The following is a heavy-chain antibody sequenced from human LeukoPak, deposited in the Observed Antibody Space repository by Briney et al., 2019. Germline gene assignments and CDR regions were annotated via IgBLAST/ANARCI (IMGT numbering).Heavy chain of an antibody. CDR2: ISAYNGNT. D-gene: IGHD3-3*01. Sequence: GASVKVSCKASGYTFTSYGISWVRQAPGQGLEWMGWISAYNGNTNYAQKLQGRVTMTTDTSTSTAYMELRSLRSDDTAVYYCARDDGRFWSGSYTPGFDYWGQGTLVTVSS. CDR3: ARDDGRFWSGSYTPGFDY. CDR1: GYTFTSYG. J-gene: IGHJ4*02. V-gene: IGHV1-18*01.